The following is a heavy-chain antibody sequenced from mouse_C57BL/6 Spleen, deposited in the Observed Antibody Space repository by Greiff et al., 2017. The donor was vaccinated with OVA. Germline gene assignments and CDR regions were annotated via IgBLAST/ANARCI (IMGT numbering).Heavy chain of an antibody. CDR1: GYTFPSYG. V-gene: IGHV1-81*01. D-gene: IGHD4-1*01. Sequence: VQLPQSGAELARPGAPVKLSCKASGYTFPSYGISWVKQRTGQGLEWIGEIYTRSSNTYYHEKFKGKATLTADKSSSTAYMELRSLTSEDSTVYFCARSGAKLWYFDVWGTGTTVTVSS. J-gene: IGHJ1*03. CDR2: IYTRSSNT. CDR3: ARSGAKLWYFDV.